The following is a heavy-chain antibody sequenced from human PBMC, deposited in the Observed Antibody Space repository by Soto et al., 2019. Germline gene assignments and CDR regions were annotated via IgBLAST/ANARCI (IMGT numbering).Heavy chain of an antibody. V-gene: IGHV6-1*01. CDR1: GDSVSSNGAC. D-gene: IGHD2-15*01. CDR2: IYYRSKWFH. J-gene: IGHJ6*02. CDR3: ARVHCNAGTCLDGLDF. Sequence: PSQTLSLTCVISGDSVSSNGACWNWIRQSPSRGLQWLGRIYYRSKWFHDYAASVESRMAINPDTSRNQFSLQLNYVTPEDTAVYYCARVHCNAGTCLDGLDFWGQGTTVTVSS.